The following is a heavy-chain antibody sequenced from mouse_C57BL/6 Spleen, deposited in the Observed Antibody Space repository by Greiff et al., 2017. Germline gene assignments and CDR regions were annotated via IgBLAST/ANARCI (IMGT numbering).Heavy chain of an antibody. CDR1: GFTFSDFY. CDR2: SRNKANDYTT. CDR3: ARETYGSFDY. V-gene: IGHV7-1*01. Sequence: EVKLEESGGGLVQSGRSLRLSCATSGFTFSDFYMEWVRQAPGKGLEWIAASRNKANDYTTEYSASVKGRFIVSRDTSQSILYLQMNALRAEDTAIYYCARETYGSFDYWGQGTTLTVSS. D-gene: IGHD2-2*01. J-gene: IGHJ2*01.